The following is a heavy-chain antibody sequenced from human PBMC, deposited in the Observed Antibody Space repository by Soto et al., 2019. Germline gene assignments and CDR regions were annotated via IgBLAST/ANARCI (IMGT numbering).Heavy chain of an antibody. J-gene: IGHJ4*02. CDR1: GGSISSRYW. D-gene: IGHD6-19*01. V-gene: IGHV4-4*02. Sequence: QVQLQESGPGPVKPSGTLSLACAVSGGSISSRYWWSWVRQPPGKGLEWIGEISHSASTTYNPSLKSRITISLDKSENQFSLRLNSVTAADTAVYYCARSSGWYMLDYWGQGTLVTVSS. CDR2: ISHSAST. CDR3: ARSSGWYMLDY.